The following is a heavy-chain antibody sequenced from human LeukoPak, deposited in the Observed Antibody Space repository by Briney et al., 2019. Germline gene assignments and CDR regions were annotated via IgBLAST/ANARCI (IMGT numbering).Heavy chain of an antibody. CDR1: GASISSSY. Sequence: SETLSLTCTVSGASISSSYWGWIRQPAGKGLEWIGRIYTSGSTNYNPSLKSRVTMSLDMSKNQFSLKLNSVTAADTAVYYCARDLVAFDYWGQGALVIVSS. J-gene: IGHJ4*02. V-gene: IGHV4-4*07. D-gene: IGHD2-15*01. CDR2: IYTSGST. CDR3: ARDLVAFDY.